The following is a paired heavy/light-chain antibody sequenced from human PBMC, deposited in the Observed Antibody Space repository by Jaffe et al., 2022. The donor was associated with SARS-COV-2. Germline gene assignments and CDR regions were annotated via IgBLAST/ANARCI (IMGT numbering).Heavy chain of an antibody. CDR1: GFTFSSYG. Sequence: QVQLVESGGGVVQPGRSLRLSCAASGFTFSSYGMHWVRQAPGKGLEWVAVISYDGSNKYYADSVKGRFTISRDNSKNTLYLQMNSLRAEDTAVYYCAKACGYACGYSYGYLDYGMDVWGQGTTVTVSS. CDR3: AKACGYACGYSYGYLDYGMDV. D-gene: IGHD5-18*01. V-gene: IGHV3-30*18. J-gene: IGHJ6*02. CDR2: ISYDGSNK.
Light chain of an antibody. CDR1: SSNIGAGYD. CDR3: QSYDSSLSANYV. V-gene: IGLV1-40*01. CDR2: GNS. Sequence: QSVLTQPPSVSGAPGQRVTISCTGSSSNIGAGYDVHWYQQLPGTAPKLLIYGNSNRPSGVPDRFSGSKSGTSASLAITGLQAEDEADYYCQSYDSSLSANYVFGTGTKVTVL. J-gene: IGLJ1*01.